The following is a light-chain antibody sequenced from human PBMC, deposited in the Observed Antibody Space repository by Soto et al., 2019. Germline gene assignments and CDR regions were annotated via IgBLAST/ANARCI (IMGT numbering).Light chain of an antibody. CDR3: QQSDSLPPT. V-gene: IGKV1-33*01. Sequence: DIQMTQSPSSLSASVGDRVTITCQASQDINNFLHWYVQRPGKAPKLLIYDAIKLDTGVPSRFSGSGSGTHFTFTISSLQPEDIATYFCQQSDSLPPTFGGGTKVEI. CDR1: QDINNF. CDR2: DAI. J-gene: IGKJ4*01.